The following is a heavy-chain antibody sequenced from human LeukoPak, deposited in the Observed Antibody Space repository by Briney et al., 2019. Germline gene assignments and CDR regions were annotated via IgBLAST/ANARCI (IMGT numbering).Heavy chain of an antibody. CDR2: IYYSGST. V-gene: IGHV4-59*01. J-gene: IGHJ5*02. Sequence: SETLSLTCTVSGGSISSYYWSWIRQPPGKGLEWIGYIYYSGSTNYNPSLKSRVTISVDTSKNQFSLKLSSVTAAGTAVYYCARVRFLEWSPFDPWGQGSLVTVSS. D-gene: IGHD3-3*01. CDR3: ARVRFLEWSPFDP. CDR1: GGSISSYY.